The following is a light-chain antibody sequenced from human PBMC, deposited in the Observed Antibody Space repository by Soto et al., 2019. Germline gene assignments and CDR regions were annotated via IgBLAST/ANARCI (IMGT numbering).Light chain of an antibody. J-gene: IGKJ2*01. CDR3: MQGKRWPPYT. CDR2: RVS. Sequence: DVAVTQSPLSLPVTLGRPAYISCRSRQSLVYTDGDTYLYWFQQRPGQSPSRLIFRVSNGGAGVPDRFSGSGAGTDFTLKSSREEAEDVVVSYYMQGKRWPPYTFGQGTKLEIK. V-gene: IGKV2-30*01. CDR1: QSLVYTDGDTY.